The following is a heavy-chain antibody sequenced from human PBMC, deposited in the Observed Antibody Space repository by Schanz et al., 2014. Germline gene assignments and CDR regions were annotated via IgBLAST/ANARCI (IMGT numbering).Heavy chain of an antibody. V-gene: IGHV4-31*03. D-gene: IGHD3-3*01. CDR2: IDDTWGP. Sequence: QVQLQESGPGLVKPSQTLSLTCTVSGASITSGGHYWTWIRQVPGKGLEWIGCIDDTWGPKNNSPLKARVTLSLDASTNQFSLKLSSVTAADTAVYYCARGVLGSGYRQQYYFDHWGQGTLVTVSS. CDR3: ARGVLGSGYRQQYYFDH. CDR1: GASITSGGHY. J-gene: IGHJ4*02.